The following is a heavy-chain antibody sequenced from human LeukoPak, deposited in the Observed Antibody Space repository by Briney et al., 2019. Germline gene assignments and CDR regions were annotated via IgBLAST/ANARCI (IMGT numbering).Heavy chain of an antibody. J-gene: IGHJ4*02. CDR1: GGSFSGYY. V-gene: IGHV4-34*01. CDR2: INHSGST. D-gene: IGHD6-6*01. Sequence: PSETLSLTCAVYGGSFSGYYWSWIRQPPGKGLEWIGEINHSGSTNYNPSLKSRVTISVDTSKNQFSLKLSSVTAAGTAVYYCARAPRIAAHHFDYWGQGTLVTVSS. CDR3: ARAPRIAAHHFDY.